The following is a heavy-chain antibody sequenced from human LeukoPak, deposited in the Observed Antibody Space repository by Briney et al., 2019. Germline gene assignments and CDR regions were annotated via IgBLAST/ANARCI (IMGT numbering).Heavy chain of an antibody. CDR2: ISHDGSNK. CDR3: ARPLYSASYWDAFDI. V-gene: IGHV3-30-3*01. J-gene: IGHJ3*02. D-gene: IGHD5-12*01. CDR1: GFTFSSYA. Sequence: HSGRPLRLSCAASGFTFSSYAMHWVRQAPGKGLEWVAVISHDGSNKYYADSVKGRFTISRDNSKNTLYLQMNSLRAEDTAVYYCARPLYSASYWDAFDIWGQGTMVTVSS.